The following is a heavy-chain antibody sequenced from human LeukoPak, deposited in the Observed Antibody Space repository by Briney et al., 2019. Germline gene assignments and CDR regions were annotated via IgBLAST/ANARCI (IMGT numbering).Heavy chain of an antibody. J-gene: IGHJ5*02. Sequence: ASVKVSCMASGYRFTDYYMHWVRQAPGQGLEWMGLINPSGGSTRYAQKFQGRVTMTRDMSTSTVYMELSSLRSEDTAVYYCARALPHRRLMDTTMEQHWFDPWGQGTLVTVSS. CDR1: GYRFTDYY. V-gene: IGHV1-46*01. CDR2: INPSGGST. D-gene: IGHD5-18*01. CDR3: ARALPHRRLMDTTMEQHWFDP.